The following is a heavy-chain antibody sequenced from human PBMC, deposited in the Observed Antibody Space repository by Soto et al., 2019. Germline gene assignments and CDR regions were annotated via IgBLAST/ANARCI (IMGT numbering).Heavy chain of an antibody. V-gene: IGHV3-23*01. CDR3: AKRDVPHSTSNAYFYDH. D-gene: IGHD2-21*02. Sequence: EVQLLQSGGGLVQPGGFLTLSCGVSGFPFAPSTMSWVRQAPGKGLEWVSTISVSVGSTYSADSVQGRFTVSSDISDNTLFLRMTSLTADATAVYFCAKRDVPHSTSNAYFYDHWGRGVLVTVSS. J-gene: IGHJ4*02. CDR1: GFPFAPST. CDR2: ISVSVGST.